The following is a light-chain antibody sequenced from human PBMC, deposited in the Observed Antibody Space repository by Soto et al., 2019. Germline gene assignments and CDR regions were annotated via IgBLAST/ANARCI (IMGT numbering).Light chain of an antibody. CDR2: DVS. Sequence: QSALTQPASVSGSPGQSITISCTGTSSDVGGYNYVSWYQQHPGKAPKPMIYDVSNRPSGVSNRFSGSKSGNTASLTISGLQAEDEADYYCRSYTSSSTLVFGTGTKLTVL. V-gene: IGLV2-14*01. J-gene: IGLJ1*01. CDR1: SSDVGGYNY. CDR3: RSYTSSSTLV.